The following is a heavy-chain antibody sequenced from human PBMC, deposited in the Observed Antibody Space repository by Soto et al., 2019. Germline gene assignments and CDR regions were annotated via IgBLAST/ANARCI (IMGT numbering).Heavy chain of an antibody. CDR2: ISGSGDNT. Sequence: EVRLLESGGGLVEPGGSLRLSCTGSGFSFETYGMTWVRQAPGKGLEWVSGISGSGDNTYYADSVKGRFTISRDNARKTVYLQLVSLRAEDTATYYSAKDPYVGWYCSGGTCPITSWGQGTLVIVSS. D-gene: IGHD2-15*01. V-gene: IGHV3-23*01. CDR1: GFSFETYG. CDR3: AKDPYVGWYCSGGTCPITS. J-gene: IGHJ5*02.